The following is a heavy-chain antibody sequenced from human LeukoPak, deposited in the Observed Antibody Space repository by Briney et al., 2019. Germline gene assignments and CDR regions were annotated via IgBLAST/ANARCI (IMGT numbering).Heavy chain of an antibody. D-gene: IGHD1-20*01. CDR2: RNASSCNT. CDR1: GYTFTSYD. V-gene: IGHV1-8*01. Sequence: ASVTVSCKATGYTFTSYDINWVRQATGQGLEWMGWRNASSCNTGYAHKFQGRVTMPRNTSIRTAYMELSSLRSADTAVYYCARDLGGITGTAYYYYGMDVWGEGTTLTVSS. CDR3: ARDLGGITGTAYYYYGMDV. J-gene: IGHJ6*04.